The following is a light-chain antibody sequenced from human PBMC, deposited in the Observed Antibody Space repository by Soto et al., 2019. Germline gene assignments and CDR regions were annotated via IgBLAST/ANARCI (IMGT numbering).Light chain of an antibody. Sequence: QSVLTQPRSVSGSPGQSVTISCTGTSSDVGGYNYVSWYQQHPGKAPKLMIYDVSKRPSGVPDRFSGSKSGNTASLTISGLQAEDEAEYYCSSYAGSNSVVFGGGTKLTVL. CDR3: SSYAGSNSVV. J-gene: IGLJ2*01. V-gene: IGLV2-11*01. CDR2: DVS. CDR1: SSDVGGYNY.